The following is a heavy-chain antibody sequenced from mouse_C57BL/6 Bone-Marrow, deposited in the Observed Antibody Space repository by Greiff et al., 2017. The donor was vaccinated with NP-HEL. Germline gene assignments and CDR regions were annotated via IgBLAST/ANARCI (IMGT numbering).Heavy chain of an antibody. V-gene: IGHV1-54*01. J-gene: IGHJ3*01. CDR3: ARGGIYYDYAWFAY. CDR1: GYAFTNYL. CDR2: INPGSGGT. Sequence: VQLVESGAELVRPGTSVKVSCKASGYAFTNYLIEWVKQRPGQGLEWIGVINPGSGGTNDNEKFKGKATLTADTSSSTAYMQLSSLTSEDSAVYFCARGGIYYDYAWFAYWGQGTLVTVSA. D-gene: IGHD2-4*01.